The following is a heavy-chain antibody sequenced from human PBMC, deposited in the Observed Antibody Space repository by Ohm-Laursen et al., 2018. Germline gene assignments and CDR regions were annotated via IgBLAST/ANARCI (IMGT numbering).Heavy chain of an antibody. Sequence: SLRLSCAATGFTFDDYAMHWVRQAPGKGLEWVSGISWNSGSIGYADPVKGRFTISRDNAKNSLYLQMNSLRAEDTALYYCAILRENYYYGMDVWGQGTTVTVSS. CDR2: ISWNSGSI. J-gene: IGHJ6*02. CDR1: GFTFDDYA. V-gene: IGHV3-9*01. CDR3: AILRENYYYGMDV.